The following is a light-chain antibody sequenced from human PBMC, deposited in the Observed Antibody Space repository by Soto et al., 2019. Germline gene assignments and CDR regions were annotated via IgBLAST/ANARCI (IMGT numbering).Light chain of an antibody. CDR3: LQDYNYPLT. CDR2: KAS. CDR1: QTISSW. V-gene: IGKV1-5*03. Sequence: DMQMTQSPSTLSGSVGDRVTITCRASQTISSWLAWYQQKPGKASKLLIYKASTLKSGVPSRFSGSGSGTEFTLTISSLQPEDFATYYCLQDYNYPLTFGQGTKVDIK. J-gene: IGKJ1*01.